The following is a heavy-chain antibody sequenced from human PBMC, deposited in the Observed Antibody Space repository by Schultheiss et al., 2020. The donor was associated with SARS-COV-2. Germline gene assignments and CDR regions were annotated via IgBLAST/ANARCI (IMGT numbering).Heavy chain of an antibody. J-gene: IGHJ4*02. V-gene: IGHV3-66*02. CDR1: GFTVSSNY. D-gene: IGHD6-19*01. CDR2: IYSGGST. CDR3: GMSAVASSDFDY. Sequence: GGSLRLSCAASGFTVSSNYMSWVRQAPGKGLEWVSVIYSGGSTYYADSVKGRFTISRDNSKNTLYLQMNSLRAEDTAVYYCGMSAVASSDFDYWGQGTLVTVSS.